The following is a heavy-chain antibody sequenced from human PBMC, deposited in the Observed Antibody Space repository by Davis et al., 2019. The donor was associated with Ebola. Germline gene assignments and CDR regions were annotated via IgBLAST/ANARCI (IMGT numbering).Heavy chain of an antibody. CDR3: ARDKGYSSSSGGVY. J-gene: IGHJ4*02. CDR1: GYTFTSYY. Sequence: AASVKVSCKASGYTFTSYYMHWVRQAPGQGLEWMGWISAYNGNTNYAQKLQGRVTMTTDTSTSTAYMELRSLRSDDTAVYYCARDKGYSSSSGGVYWGQGTLVTVSS. D-gene: IGHD6-6*01. V-gene: IGHV1-18*04. CDR2: ISAYNGNT.